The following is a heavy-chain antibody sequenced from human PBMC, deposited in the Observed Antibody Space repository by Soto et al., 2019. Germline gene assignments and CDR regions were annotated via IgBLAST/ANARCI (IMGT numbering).Heavy chain of an antibody. J-gene: IGHJ4*02. CDR1: GFTLSYHY. Sequence: PGGSRRLSCAGSGFTLSYHYIDGVRQAPGKGLGWVGRSRDKPQGYSTTYAASVKGRFTTSRDESKNSAYLQMNSLKTEDTAVYYCVRATFFSDSSGYTRCLDYWGQGTLVTVSS. CDR2: SRDKPQGYST. D-gene: IGHD3-22*01. CDR3: VRATFFSDSSGYTRCLDY. V-gene: IGHV3-72*01.